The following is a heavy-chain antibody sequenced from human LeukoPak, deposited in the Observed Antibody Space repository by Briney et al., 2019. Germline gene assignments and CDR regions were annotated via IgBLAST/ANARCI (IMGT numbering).Heavy chain of an antibody. J-gene: IGHJ3*02. D-gene: IGHD2-2*01. Sequence: GSVKVSCKASGYTFTGYYMHWVRQAPGQGLEWMGRINPNSGGTNYAQKFQGRVTMTRDTSISTAYMELSRLRSDDTAVYYCERVVPAAKDDAFDIWGQGTMVTVSS. CDR1: GYTFTGYY. V-gene: IGHV1-2*06. CDR2: INPNSGGT. CDR3: ERVVPAAKDDAFDI.